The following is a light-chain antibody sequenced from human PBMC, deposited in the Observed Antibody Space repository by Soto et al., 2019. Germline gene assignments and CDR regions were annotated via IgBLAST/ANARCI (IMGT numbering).Light chain of an antibody. J-gene: IGLJ1*01. CDR2: GNS. CDR1: SSNIGAGYD. Sequence: QAVVTQPPSLSGAPGQRVTISGTGSSSNIGAGYDVHWYQQFPGTAPKLLIYGNSNRPSGVPDRFSGSKSGTSASLAITGLQAEDEADYYCQSYDSSLSGVFGSGTKVTVL. V-gene: IGLV1-40*01. CDR3: QSYDSSLSGV.